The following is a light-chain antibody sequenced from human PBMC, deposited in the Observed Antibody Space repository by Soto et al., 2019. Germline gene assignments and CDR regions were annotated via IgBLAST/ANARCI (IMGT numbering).Light chain of an antibody. J-gene: IGKJ5*01. V-gene: IGKV3-20*01. CDR1: QSVKKNY. CDR2: DAS. Sequence: EIVLTQSPGTLSLSPGERATLSCRASQSVKKNYLAWYQQKPGPAPRLLIYDASNSATGIPDRFSGSGSGTDSTLTISRLEPEDLAVYFCQQCADPPFTFGQGTRLEIK. CDR3: QQCADPPFT.